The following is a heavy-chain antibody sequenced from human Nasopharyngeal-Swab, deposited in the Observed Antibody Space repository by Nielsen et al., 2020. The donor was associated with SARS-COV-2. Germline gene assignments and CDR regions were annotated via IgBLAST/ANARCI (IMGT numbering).Heavy chain of an antibody. Sequence: ASVKVSCKASGYRFTDYYTHWVRQAPGQGLEWMGRINPYSGDTKYAQKFQGRVTVTRDTSIETVYMELSSLRSDDTAVYYCVRDDGDVPGITGSGPPGGYWGQGTLVTVSS. CDR3: VRDDGDVPGITGSGPPGGY. CDR2: INPYSGDT. D-gene: IGHD6-13*01. J-gene: IGHJ4*02. V-gene: IGHV1-2*06. CDR1: GYRFTDYY.